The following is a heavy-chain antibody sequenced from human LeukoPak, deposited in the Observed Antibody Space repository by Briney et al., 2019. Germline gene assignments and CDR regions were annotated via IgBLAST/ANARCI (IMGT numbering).Heavy chain of an antibody. V-gene: IGHV3-30*02. CDR2: IRYDGSNK. Sequence: GGSLRLSCAASGFTFSSYGMHWVRQAPGKGLEWVAFIRYDGSNKYYADSVKGRFTISRDNSKNTLYPQMNSLRAEDTAVYYCAKPRCSSTSCSRGGFDYWGQGTLVTVSS. CDR3: AKPRCSSTSCSRGGFDY. CDR1: GFTFSSYG. D-gene: IGHD2-2*01. J-gene: IGHJ4*02.